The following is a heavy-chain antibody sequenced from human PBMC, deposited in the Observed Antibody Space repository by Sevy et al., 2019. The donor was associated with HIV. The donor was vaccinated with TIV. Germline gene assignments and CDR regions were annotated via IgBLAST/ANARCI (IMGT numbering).Heavy chain of an antibody. CDR2: ISGSGGTS. CDR3: AKSAGYSSSWYFDY. Sequence: GESLKISCAASDFTFSSYAMGWVRQAPGKGLEWVSAISGSGGTSYYADSVKGRFTLSRDTSKNTLSLQMNSLRADDTAVYYCAKSAGYSSSWYFDYWGQGTLVTVSS. V-gene: IGHV3-23*01. D-gene: IGHD6-13*01. CDR1: DFTFSSYA. J-gene: IGHJ4*02.